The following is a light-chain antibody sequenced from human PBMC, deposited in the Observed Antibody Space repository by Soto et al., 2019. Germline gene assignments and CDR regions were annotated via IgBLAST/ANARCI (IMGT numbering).Light chain of an antibody. CDR2: AAS. Sequence: DIQLTQSHSTLSAFVRARVTLICRASQSITSWLAWYQQKPRKAPKLLIYAASRLQSGVPSRFSGSGSETDFTLTISSLQPEDFATYSCQHSTTWTFGQGTKVDIK. J-gene: IGKJ1*01. CDR3: QHSTTWT. CDR1: QSITSW. V-gene: IGKV1-5*02.